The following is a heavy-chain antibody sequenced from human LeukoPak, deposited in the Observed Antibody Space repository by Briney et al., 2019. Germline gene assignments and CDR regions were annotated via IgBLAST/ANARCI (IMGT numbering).Heavy chain of an antibody. D-gene: IGHD4-11*01. V-gene: IGHV3-15*01. Sequence: GGSLRLSCVASGFTFDTYAMSWVRQAPGKGLEWVGRIKSKTDGGTTDYAAPVKGRFTISRDDSKNTLYLQMNSLKTEDTAVYYCTTGTSNYVDYYYYYMDVWGKGTTVTVSS. CDR2: IKSKTDGGTT. J-gene: IGHJ6*03. CDR1: GFTFDTYA. CDR3: TTGTSNYVDYYYYYMDV.